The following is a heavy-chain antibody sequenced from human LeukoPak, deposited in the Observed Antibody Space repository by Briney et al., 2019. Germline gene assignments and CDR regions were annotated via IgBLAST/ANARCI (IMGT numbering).Heavy chain of an antibody. Sequence: SETLSLTCTVSGGSISSYYWSWIRQPPGKGLEWIGYIYYSGSTYYNPSLKSRVTISVDTSKNQFSLKLSSVTAADTAVYYCARGEWELRSDAFGIWGQGTMVTVSS. V-gene: IGHV4-59*08. D-gene: IGHD1-26*01. J-gene: IGHJ3*02. CDR3: ARGEWELRSDAFGI. CDR2: IYYSGST. CDR1: GGSISSYY.